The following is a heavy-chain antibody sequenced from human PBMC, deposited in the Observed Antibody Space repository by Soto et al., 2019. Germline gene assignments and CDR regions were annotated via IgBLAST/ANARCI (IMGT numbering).Heavy chain of an antibody. V-gene: IGHV1-18*01. D-gene: IGHD1-1*01. J-gene: IGHJ4*02. Sequence: QVHLVQSGAEVKKPGASVKVSCKGSGYGFTTYGITWVRQARGQGLEWMAWISAHNGNTNYAQKVQGRVTVTRDTSTSTAYMELRSLRYDDTAVYYCARGRYGDYWGQGALVTVSS. CDR1: GYGFTTYG. CDR3: ARGRYGDY. CDR2: ISAHNGNT.